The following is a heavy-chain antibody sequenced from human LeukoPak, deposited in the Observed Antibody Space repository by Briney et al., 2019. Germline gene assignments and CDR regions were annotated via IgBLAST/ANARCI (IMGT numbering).Heavy chain of an antibody. CDR2: IHDDGTVK. J-gene: IGHJ4*02. V-gene: IGHV3-7*01. Sequence: GSLRLSCAASGFSFTAYAMSWFRQAPGKGLEWVANIHDDGTVKNYVDSVKGRFTISRDDARNSVSLQLTRLRADDTALYYCARGRGWVDHWGQGTLVTVPS. D-gene: IGHD3-16*01. CDR1: GFSFTAYA. CDR3: ARGRGWVDH.